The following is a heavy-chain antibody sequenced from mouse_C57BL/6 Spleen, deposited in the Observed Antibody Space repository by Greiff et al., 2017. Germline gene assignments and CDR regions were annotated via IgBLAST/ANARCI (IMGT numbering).Heavy chain of an antibody. CDR1: GYTFTSYW. CDR2: INPSNGGT. Sequence: QVQLKQPGTELVKPGASVKLSCKASGYTFTSYWMHWVKQRPGQGLEWIGNINPSNGGTNYNEKFKSKATLTVDKSSSTAYMQLSSLTSEDSAVYYCARSNSSGYVDYAMDYGGQGTSVTVSS. CDR3: ARSNSSGYVDYAMDY. J-gene: IGHJ4*01. V-gene: IGHV1-53*01. D-gene: IGHD3-2*02.